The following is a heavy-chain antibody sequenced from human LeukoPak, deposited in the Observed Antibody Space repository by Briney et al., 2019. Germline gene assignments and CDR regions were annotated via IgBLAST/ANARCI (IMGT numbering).Heavy chain of an antibody. D-gene: IGHD3-10*01. CDR1: GYTFTGYY. CDR2: INPNSGGT. J-gene: IGHJ4*02. CDR3: ARTPPMVRGVISLFDY. Sequence: ASVNVSCKASGYTFTGYYMHWVRQAPGQGLEWMGWINPNSGGTNYAQKFQGRVTMTRDTSISTAYMELSRLRSDDTAVYYCARTPPMVRGVISLFDYWGQGTLVTVSS. V-gene: IGHV1-2*02.